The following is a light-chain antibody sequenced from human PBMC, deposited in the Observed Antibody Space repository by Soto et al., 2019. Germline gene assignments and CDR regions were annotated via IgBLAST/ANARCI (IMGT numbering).Light chain of an antibody. J-gene: IGKJ1*01. CDR3: QQRSNWPPKWT. V-gene: IGKV3-11*01. Sequence: EIVMTQSPATLSVSPGERATLSCRAGQSVSSNLAWYQQKPGQAPRLLIYDASNRATGIPARFSGSGSGTDFTLTISSLEPEDFAVYYCQQRSNWPPKWTFGQGTKVDIK. CDR2: DAS. CDR1: QSVSSN.